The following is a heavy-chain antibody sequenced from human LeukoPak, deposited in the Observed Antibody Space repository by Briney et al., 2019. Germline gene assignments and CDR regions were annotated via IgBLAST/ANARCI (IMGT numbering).Heavy chain of an antibody. Sequence: GGSLRLSCAASGFTFSSYGMHWVRQAPGKGLEWVAVISYDGSNKYYADSVKGRFTISRDNSKNTLYLQMNSLRAEDTAVYYCAKDASMVTAIKKLHYFDYWGQGTLVTVSS. CDR3: AKDASMVTAIKKLHYFDY. CDR2: ISYDGSNK. D-gene: IGHD2-21*02. V-gene: IGHV3-30*18. CDR1: GFTFSSYG. J-gene: IGHJ4*02.